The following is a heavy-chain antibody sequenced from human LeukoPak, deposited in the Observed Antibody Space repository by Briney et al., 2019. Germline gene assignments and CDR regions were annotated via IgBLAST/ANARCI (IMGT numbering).Heavy chain of an antibody. D-gene: IGHD5-24*01. CDR3: ARDMAPRD. Sequence: SETLSLTCTVSGGSISSSSYYWGWIRQPPGKGLEWIGSIYYSGSTYYNPSLKSRVTISVDTSKNQFSLKLSSVTAADTAVYYCARDMAPRDWGQGTLVTVSS. CDR1: GGSISSSSYY. CDR2: IYYSGST. J-gene: IGHJ4*02. V-gene: IGHV4-39*02.